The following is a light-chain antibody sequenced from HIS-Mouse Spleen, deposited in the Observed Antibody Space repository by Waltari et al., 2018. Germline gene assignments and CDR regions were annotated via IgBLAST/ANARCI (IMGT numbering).Light chain of an antibody. CDR1: QTVLYSSNNKNY. J-gene: IGKJ2*01. CDR2: GAS. CDR3: QQYYSTPYT. V-gene: IGKV4-1*01. Sequence: DLVMTQSPDSLAVSLGERATIHCKSSQTVLYSSNNKNYLTWYQQKPGQPPKLLIYGASTRESGVPDRFSGSGSGTDFTLTISSLQAEDVAVYYCQQYYSTPYTFGQGTKLEIK.